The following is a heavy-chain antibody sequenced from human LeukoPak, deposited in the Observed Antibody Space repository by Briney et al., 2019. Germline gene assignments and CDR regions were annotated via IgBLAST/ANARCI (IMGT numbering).Heavy chain of an antibody. V-gene: IGHV3-7*01. Sequence: GGSLRLSCAASGFTFSSYWMSWVRQTPGKGLEWVANIKVDGSEKYYVDSVKGRFTISRDNAKNSLYLQMNSLRAEDTAVYYCARGGYPAKGKFDYWGQGNLVPVSS. CDR3: ARGGYPAKGKFDY. J-gene: IGHJ4*02. CDR1: GFTFSSYW. CDR2: IKVDGSEK. D-gene: IGHD5-12*01.